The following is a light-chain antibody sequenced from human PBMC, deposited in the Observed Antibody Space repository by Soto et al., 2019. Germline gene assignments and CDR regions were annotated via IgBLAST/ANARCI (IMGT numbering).Light chain of an antibody. CDR2: TTS. CDR1: QSVGRN. J-gene: IGKJ4*01. CDR3: QQYNNLPDS. Sequence: QSPGTLSVSPGERVTLSCRPSQSVGRNLAWYQQKPGQAPRLLIYTTSTRAPGIPARFSGSGSGTEFTLIISSLQSEDVAVAYCQQYNNLPDSFGGGTKVEIK. V-gene: IGKV3-15*01.